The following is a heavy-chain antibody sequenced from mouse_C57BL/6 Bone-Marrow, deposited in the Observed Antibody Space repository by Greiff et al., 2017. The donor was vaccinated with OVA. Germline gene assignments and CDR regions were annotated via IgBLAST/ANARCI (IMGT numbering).Heavy chain of an antibody. CDR1: GYSITSGYY. Sequence: EVKLVESGPGLVKPSQSLSLTCSVTGYSITSGYYWNWIRQFPGNKLEWMGYISYDGSNNYNPSLKNRISITRDTSKNQFFLKLNSVTTEDTATYYCARDGGLGRWYFDVWGTGTTVTVSS. CDR2: ISYDGSN. J-gene: IGHJ1*03. D-gene: IGHD4-1*01. V-gene: IGHV3-6*01. CDR3: ARDGGLGRWYFDV.